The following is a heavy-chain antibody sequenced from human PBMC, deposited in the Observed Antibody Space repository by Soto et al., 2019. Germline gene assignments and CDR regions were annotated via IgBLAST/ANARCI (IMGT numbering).Heavy chain of an antibody. CDR3: AKSLGELSSRRNYYYYYGMDV. CDR2: ISYDGSNK. J-gene: IGHJ6*02. V-gene: IGHV3-30*18. CDR1: GFNFNGYA. Sequence: GGSLRLSCAASGFNFNGYAMHWVRQAPGKGLEWVAVISYDGSNKFYGDSVKGRFTISRDNSKSTLYLQMNSLRAEDTAVYYCAKSLGELSSRRNYYYYYGMDVWGQGTTVTVSS. D-gene: IGHD3-16*02.